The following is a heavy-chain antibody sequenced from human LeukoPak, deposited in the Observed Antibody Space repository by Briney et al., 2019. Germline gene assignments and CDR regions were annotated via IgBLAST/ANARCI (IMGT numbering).Heavy chain of an antibody. CDR2: ISSSSSYI. J-gene: IGHJ4*02. V-gene: IGHV3-21*04. CDR1: GFTFSSYS. CDR3: AKTFTLLRFLEWSGPCDY. Sequence: KPGGSLRLSCAASGFTFSSYSMNWVRQAPGKGLEWVSSISSSSSYIYYADSVRGRFTISRDNSKNTLYLQMNSLRAADTAIYYCAKTFTLLRFLEWSGPCDYWGQGTLVTVSS. D-gene: IGHD3-3*01.